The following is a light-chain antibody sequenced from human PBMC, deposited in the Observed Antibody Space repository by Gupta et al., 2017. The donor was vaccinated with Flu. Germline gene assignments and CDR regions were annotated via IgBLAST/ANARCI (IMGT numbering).Light chain of an antibody. CDR1: QDIDDD. V-gene: IGKV5-2*01. CDR2: EAT. CDR3: LQHENFPLGT. J-gene: IGKJ2*01. Sequence: DTPLPQSPVFMSATPGDKVNISCKASQDIDDDVNWYQQKPGEAAIFIIQEATTLVPGTPPRFGGSGYGTDLTLTLNNVGSEDATYYFCLQHENFPLGTVGQGPKLEIK.